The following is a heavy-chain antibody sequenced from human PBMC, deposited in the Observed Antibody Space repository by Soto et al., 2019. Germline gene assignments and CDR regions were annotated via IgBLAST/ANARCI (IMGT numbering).Heavy chain of an antibody. V-gene: IGHV1-69*12. J-gene: IGHJ6*02. CDR2: VTPLFRTA. CDR3: ARSRFVVGVTEDYYGMDV. D-gene: IGHD2-15*01. Sequence: QVQLVQSGAEVKKPGSSVKVSCKSSGGTFSNSPISWVRQAPGQGLELMGGVTPLFRTANYAQKFQGRVTITADESTNTAYMELSSLRSGDTAIYYCARSRFVVGVTEDYYGMDVWGQGTTVTVSS. CDR1: GGTFSNSP.